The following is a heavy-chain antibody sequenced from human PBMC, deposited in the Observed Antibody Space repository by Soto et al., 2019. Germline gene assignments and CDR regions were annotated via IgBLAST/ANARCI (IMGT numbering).Heavy chain of an antibody. CDR2: ISRSGTT. CDR3: ATSLWFGTQVEL. Sequence: QVQLQQWGAGLLKPSETLSLSCAVYGGYFNDNYYTWFRQPPGKGLEWIGEISRSGTTKYIPSLKSRASISFDTSKTQGSLKVTSGTAADTAVYYCATSLWFGTQVELWGQGALVTVSS. D-gene: IGHD3-10*01. J-gene: IGHJ5*02. CDR1: GGYFNDNY. V-gene: IGHV4-34*01.